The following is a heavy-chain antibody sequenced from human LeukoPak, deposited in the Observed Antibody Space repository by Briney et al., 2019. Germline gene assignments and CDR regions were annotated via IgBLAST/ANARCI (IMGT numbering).Heavy chain of an antibody. D-gene: IGHD6-19*01. V-gene: IGHV1-46*03. CDR2: INPSGGST. J-gene: IGHJ5*01. CDR1: GYTFTSYY. CDR3: AREDSSGWFDY. Sequence: ASVKVSCXASGYTFTSYYMHWVRQAPGQGLEWMGIINPSGGSTSYAQKFQGRVTMTRDTSTSTVYMELSSLRSEDTAVYYCAREDSSGWFDYWGQGTLVTVSS.